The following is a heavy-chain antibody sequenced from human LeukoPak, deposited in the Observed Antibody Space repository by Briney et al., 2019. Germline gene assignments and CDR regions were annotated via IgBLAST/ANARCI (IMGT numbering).Heavy chain of an antibody. D-gene: IGHD3-22*01. V-gene: IGHV5-51*01. CDR2: IYPGDSNT. Sequence: GDSLKISCKGSGYSFTNYWIGWVRQMPGKGLEWMGIIYPGDSNTRYSPSFQGQVSISADKSITTAYLQWGSLKASDTAMYYCASARAVYDTSGDYAYYFDYWGQGTLVTVSS. J-gene: IGHJ4*02. CDR3: ASARAVYDTSGDYAYYFDY. CDR1: GYSFTNYW.